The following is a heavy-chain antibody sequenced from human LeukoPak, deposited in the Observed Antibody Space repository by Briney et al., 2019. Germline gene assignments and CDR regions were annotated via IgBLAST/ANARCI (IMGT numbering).Heavy chain of an antibody. CDR2: INHSGST. V-gene: IGHV4-34*01. D-gene: IGHD2-15*01. J-gene: IGHJ3*02. CDR1: GGSFSGYH. Sequence: PSETLSLTCAVYGGSFSGYHWSWIRQPPGKGLEWIGEINHSGSTNYNPSLKSRVTISVDTSKNQFSLKLSSVTAADTAVYYCARPYCSGGSCYGRQPDAFDIWGQGTMVTVSS. CDR3: ARPYCSGGSCYGRQPDAFDI.